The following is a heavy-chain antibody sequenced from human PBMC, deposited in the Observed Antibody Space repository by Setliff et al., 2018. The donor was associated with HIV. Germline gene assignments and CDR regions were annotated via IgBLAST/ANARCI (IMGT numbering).Heavy chain of an antibody. D-gene: IGHD5-12*01. V-gene: IGHV3-7*03. Sequence: PGGSLRLSCAASGFIFSKSCMSWVRQAPGKGLEWVANIKQDGSEKYYVDSVKGRFTISRDNAKNSLYLQMNSLRAEDTAVYYCARAYTGYEYWGQGTQVTVSS. CDR3: ARAYTGYEY. CDR2: IKQDGSEK. CDR1: GFIFSKSC. J-gene: IGHJ4*02.